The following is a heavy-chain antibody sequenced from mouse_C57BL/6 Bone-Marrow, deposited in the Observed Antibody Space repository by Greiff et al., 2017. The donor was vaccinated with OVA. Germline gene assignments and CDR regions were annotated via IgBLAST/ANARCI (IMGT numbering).Heavy chain of an antibody. J-gene: IGHJ4*01. CDR1: GFALTSYG. CDR2: IWSDGST. CDR3: ARGGVTTYYAMDY. Sequence: VKLQESGPGLVAPSQSLSITCTVSGFALTSYGVHWVRQPPGKGLEWLVVIWSDGSTTYNSALKSRLSISKDNSKSQVFLKMNSLQTDDTAMYYCARGGVTTYYAMDYWGQGTSVTVSS. V-gene: IGHV2-6*03. D-gene: IGHD2-2*01.